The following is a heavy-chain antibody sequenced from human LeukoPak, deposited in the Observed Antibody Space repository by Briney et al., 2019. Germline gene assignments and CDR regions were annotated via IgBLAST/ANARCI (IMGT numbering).Heavy chain of an antibody. CDR1: GYIFSSYG. CDR2: ISAYNGDT. Sequence: ASVKVSCKASGYIFSSYGISWVRQAPGQGLEWMGWISAYNGDTNYAQQFQGRVTMTTDKSTTTAYMELRSLRSDDTAVYYCARRDFDYWGQGTLVTVSS. J-gene: IGHJ4*02. V-gene: IGHV1-18*01. CDR3: ARRDFDY.